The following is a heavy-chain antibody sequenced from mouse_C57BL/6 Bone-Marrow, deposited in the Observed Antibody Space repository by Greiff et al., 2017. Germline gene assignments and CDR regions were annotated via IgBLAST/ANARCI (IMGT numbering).Heavy chain of an antibody. D-gene: IGHD4-1*01. Sequence: EVQGVQSGGGLVKPGSSLKLSCAASGFTFSSYAMSWVRQTPDQRLEWVATISDGGSYTYYPDNVKGRFTISRDNAKNNLYLQMSHLKSEDTAMYYCASDRDWDVGFAYWGQGTLVTVSA. CDR2: ISDGGSYT. V-gene: IGHV5-4*01. CDR3: ASDRDWDVGFAY. CDR1: GFTFSSYA. J-gene: IGHJ3*01.